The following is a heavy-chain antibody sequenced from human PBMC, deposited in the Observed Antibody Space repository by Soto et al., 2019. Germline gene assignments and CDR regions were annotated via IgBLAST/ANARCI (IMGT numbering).Heavy chain of an antibody. Sequence: PGGSLRLSCAASGFTFSNYWMSWVRQAPGKGLEWVANIKHDGREKYYVDSVKGRFTISRDNAKNSLYLQMNSLRAEDTAVYYCARASPDNAFDIWGQGTKVTVS. CDR1: GFTFSNYW. CDR2: IKHDGREK. D-gene: IGHD3-9*01. J-gene: IGHJ3*02. V-gene: IGHV3-7*01. CDR3: ARASPDNAFDI.